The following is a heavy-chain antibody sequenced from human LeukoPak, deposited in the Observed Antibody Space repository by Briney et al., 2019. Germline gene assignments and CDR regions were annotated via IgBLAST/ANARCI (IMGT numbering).Heavy chain of an antibody. CDR2: ISPSGGST. V-gene: IGHV1-46*01. J-gene: IGHJ5*02. CDR3: ARDVGITVADSFDP. D-gene: IGHD6-13*01. CDR1: GYTFTSNY. Sequence: ASVKVSCKAFGYTFTSNYMHWVRQAPGQGPEWMGVISPSGGSTTYAQKFQGRVTLTRDMSTSTDYLELSSLRSEDTAVYYCARDVGITVADSFDPWGQGTLVTVSS.